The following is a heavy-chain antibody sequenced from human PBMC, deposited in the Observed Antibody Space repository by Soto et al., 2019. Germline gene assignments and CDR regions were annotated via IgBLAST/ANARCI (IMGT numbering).Heavy chain of an antibody. Sequence: GASVKVSCKASGCTFSSYAISWVRQAPGQGLELMGGIIPIFGTANYAQKFQGRVTITADESTSTAYMELSSLRSEDTAVYYCARGTGGFRAWGMDVWGQGTTVTVYS. CDR1: GCTFSSYA. J-gene: IGHJ6*02. CDR3: ARGTGGFRAWGMDV. D-gene: IGHD3-3*01. V-gene: IGHV1-69*13. CDR2: IIPIFGTA.